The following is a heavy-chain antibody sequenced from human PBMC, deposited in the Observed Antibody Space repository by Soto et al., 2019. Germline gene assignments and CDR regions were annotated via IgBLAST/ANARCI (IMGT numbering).Heavy chain of an antibody. Sequence: VQLVQSGAEVKKPGASVKVSCKASGYTFTSYGISWVRQTPGQGLEWMGRISAYNGNTNYSQKLQGRVTMTTDTSVSTAYMELRSLRSAYTAVYYCARTDDFWSCYYTEWGQVTLVIVSA. D-gene: IGHD3-3*01. CDR3: ARTDDFWSCYYTE. J-gene: IGHJ4*02. V-gene: IGHV1-18*01. CDR2: ISAYNGNT. CDR1: GYTFTSYG.